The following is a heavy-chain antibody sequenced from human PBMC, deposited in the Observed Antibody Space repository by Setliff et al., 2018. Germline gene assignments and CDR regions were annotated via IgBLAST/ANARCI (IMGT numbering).Heavy chain of an antibody. J-gene: IGHJ4*02. D-gene: IGHD2-2*01. CDR3: ARRVVSTATRYFFDN. Sequence: GESLKISCKGSGYSFTAFSIGWVRQMPGGGLEWMGVVFPGDSKARYSPSFQGQVTISADQSISTAYLQWSSLKASDTAVYYCARRVVSTATRYFFDNWGQGTLVTVSS. V-gene: IGHV5-51*01. CDR2: VFPGDSKA. CDR1: GYSFTAFS.